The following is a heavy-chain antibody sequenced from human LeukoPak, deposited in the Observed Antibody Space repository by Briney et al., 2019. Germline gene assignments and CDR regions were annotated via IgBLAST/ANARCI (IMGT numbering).Heavy chain of an antibody. CDR1: GFTFSGSA. CDR3: ARDSTGYGYEEWS. Sequence: GGSLRLSCAASGFTFSGSAMHWVRQAPGKGLEWVAVISYDGSNKYYADSVKGRFTISRDNSKNTLYLQMNSLRAEDTAVYYCARDSTGYGYEEWSWGQGTLVTVSS. CDR2: ISYDGSNK. D-gene: IGHD5-18*01. V-gene: IGHV3-30*04. J-gene: IGHJ5*02.